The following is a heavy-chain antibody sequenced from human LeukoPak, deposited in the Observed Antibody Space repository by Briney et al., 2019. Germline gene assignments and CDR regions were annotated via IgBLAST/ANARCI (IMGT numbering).Heavy chain of an antibody. CDR2: IYHSGTT. CDR1: AYSISDGFL. V-gene: IGHV4-38-2*02. Sequence: SETLSLTCSVSAYSISDGFLWGWIRQPPGKGLEWIASIYHSGTTYYNPSLRSRVTASVDTSKNQFSLRLSSATAADTAVYYCTRLSHVAGATKVSWFDPWGQGTLVTVSS. CDR3: TRLSHVAGATKVSWFDP. J-gene: IGHJ5*02. D-gene: IGHD1-26*01.